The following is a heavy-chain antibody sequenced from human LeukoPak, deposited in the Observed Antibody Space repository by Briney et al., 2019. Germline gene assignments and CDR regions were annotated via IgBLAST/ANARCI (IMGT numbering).Heavy chain of an antibody. J-gene: IGHJ4*02. D-gene: IGHD5-24*01. CDR3: ARDFRTQLDGYSPPYHFDY. V-gene: IGHV3-21*01. Sequence: GGSLRLSCAASGFTFSTHSMSWVRQSPGKGLEWVSSISSGSSHIYYADSMLGRFTISRDNAKNSLFLQMNSLRVEDTALYYCARDFRTQLDGYSPPYHFDYWGQGALVTVSS. CDR1: GFTFSTHS. CDR2: ISSGSSHI.